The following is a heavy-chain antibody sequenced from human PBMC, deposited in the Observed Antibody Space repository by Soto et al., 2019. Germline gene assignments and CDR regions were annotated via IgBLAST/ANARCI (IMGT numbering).Heavy chain of an antibody. CDR2: ISYDGTNK. CDR1: GFTFSDYG. D-gene: IGHD1-26*01. V-gene: IGHV3-30*18. CDR3: AKTATTTPPYYYYGMDV. Sequence: ESGGGVVQPGRSLRLSCAASGFTFSDYGMHWVRQAPGKGLEWVAVISYDGTNKYYADSVKGRFTISRDSSKNTLYLQMNSLRAEDTAVYYCAKTATTTPPYYYYGMDVWGQGTTVTVSS. J-gene: IGHJ6*02.